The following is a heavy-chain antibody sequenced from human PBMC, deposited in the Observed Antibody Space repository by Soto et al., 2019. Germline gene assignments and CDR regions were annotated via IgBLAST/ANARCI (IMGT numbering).Heavy chain of an antibody. J-gene: IGHJ5*02. D-gene: IGHD3-10*01. CDR1: GGSISSYY. V-gene: IGHV4-59*01. CDR3: ARLYYYGSGSRYWFDP. CDR2: IYYSGST. Sequence: QVQLQESGPGLVKPSETLSLTCTVSGGSISSYYWSWIRQPPGKGLEWIGYIYYSGSTNYNPSLKSRVTISVDTSKNQFSLKLSSVTAADTAVYYCARLYYYGSGSRYWFDPWGQGTLVTVSS.